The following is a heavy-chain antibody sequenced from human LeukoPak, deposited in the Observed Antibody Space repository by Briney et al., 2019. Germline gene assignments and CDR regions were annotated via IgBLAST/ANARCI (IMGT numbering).Heavy chain of an antibody. CDR1: GFTFSDYY. CDR2: ISGNSNIR. D-gene: IGHD2-15*01. V-gene: IGHV3-11*01. Sequence: GGSLRLSCAASGFTFSDYYMTWIRQAPGKGLEWVSYISGNSNIRIYADSVKGRFTISRDNAKNSLYLQMDSLRVDDTAVYYCARDFGPDCSGGSCYRRPGPGRKVTAAYFDLWGRGTLVTVSS. CDR3: ARDFGPDCSGGSCYRRPGPGRKVTAAYFDL. J-gene: IGHJ2*01.